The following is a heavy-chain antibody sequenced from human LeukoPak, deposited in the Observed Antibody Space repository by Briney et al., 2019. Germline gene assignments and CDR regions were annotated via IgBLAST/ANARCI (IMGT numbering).Heavy chain of an antibody. J-gene: IGHJ5*02. CDR1: GYTFTTYG. CDR2: IRGYNTNT. D-gene: IGHD3-10*01. Sequence: ASVRVSFKASGYTFTTYGISWVRQAPGQGLEWMGWIRGYNTNTKYAQKFRGRVTMTIDTSTSTAYMELSSLRSDDTAVYYCARDLVIDGSGSYFDPWGQGTLVTVSS. CDR3: ARDLVIDGSGSYFDP. V-gene: IGHV1-18*01.